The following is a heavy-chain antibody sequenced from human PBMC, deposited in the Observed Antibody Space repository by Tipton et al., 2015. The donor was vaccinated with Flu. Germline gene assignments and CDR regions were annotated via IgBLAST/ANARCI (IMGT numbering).Heavy chain of an antibody. Sequence: TLSLTCTVSGGSISSYYWTWIRQSPGKRLEWIGYGYYSGTTNYNPSLKGRVSISVDTSKNQFSLKLSSVTAADTAVYYCARDSANTPRALHYWGQGTLVTVSS. J-gene: IGHJ4*02. CDR1: GGSISSYY. D-gene: IGHD5-18*01. V-gene: IGHV4-59*01. CDR2: GYYSGTT. CDR3: ARDSANTPRALHY.